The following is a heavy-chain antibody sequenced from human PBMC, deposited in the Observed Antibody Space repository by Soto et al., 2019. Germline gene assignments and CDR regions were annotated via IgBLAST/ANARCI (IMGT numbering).Heavy chain of an antibody. V-gene: IGHV2-5*01. Sequence: TRVHPKQTLTLPCTLSGFSRSISGVGVGWIRQPPGKALKWLALILWNDDQRYSPSLKSRLTITKDTSRDQVVLTMTDMAPVDTATYYCARAAGSASFYFGSRSVVPFDYWGQGSVVTVSS. CDR1: GFSRSISGVG. CDR2: ILWNDDQ. J-gene: IGHJ4*02. CDR3: ARAAGSASFYFGSRSVVPFDY. D-gene: IGHD3-10*01.